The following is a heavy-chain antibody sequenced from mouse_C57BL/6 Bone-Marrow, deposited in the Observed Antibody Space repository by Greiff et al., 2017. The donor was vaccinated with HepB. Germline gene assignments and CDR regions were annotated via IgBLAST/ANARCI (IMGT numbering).Heavy chain of an antibody. J-gene: IGHJ2*01. Sequence: EVKLMESEGGLVQPGSSMKLSCTASGFTFSDYYMAWVRQVPEKGLEWVANINYDGSSTYYLDSLKSRFIISRDNAKNILYLQMSSLKSEDTATYYCARELLRESYFDYWGQGTTLTVSS. V-gene: IGHV5-16*01. CDR1: GFTFSDYY. D-gene: IGHD1-1*01. CDR3: ARELLRESYFDY. CDR2: INYDGSST.